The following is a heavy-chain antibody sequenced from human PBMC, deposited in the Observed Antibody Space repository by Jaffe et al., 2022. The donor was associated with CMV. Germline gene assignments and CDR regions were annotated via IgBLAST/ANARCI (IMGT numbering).Heavy chain of an antibody. Sequence: QVQLQQWGAGLLKPSETLSLTCAVYGGSFSGYYWSWIRQPPGKGLEWIGEINHSGSTNYNPSLKSRVTISVDTSKNQFSLKLSSVTAADTAVYYCARGTRRGVVAVGVVWFDPWGQGTLVTVSS. CDR3: ARGTRRGVVAVGVVWFDP. CDR1: GGSFSGYY. V-gene: IGHV4-34*01. J-gene: IGHJ5*02. D-gene: IGHD2-15*01. CDR2: INHSGST.